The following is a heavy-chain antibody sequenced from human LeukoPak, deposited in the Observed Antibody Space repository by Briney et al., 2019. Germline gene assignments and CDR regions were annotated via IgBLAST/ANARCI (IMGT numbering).Heavy chain of an antibody. CDR2: VYNSGTT. Sequence: PSETRSLTCTVSGVSIGSHYWSWIRQSPGKGLEWIGCVYNSGTTVYNPSLTGRVTISVDTSKNQYSLNLRSVTAADAAVYYCARDAYWGQGILVTVSS. CDR1: GVSIGSHY. CDR3: ARDAY. V-gene: IGHV4-59*11. J-gene: IGHJ4*02.